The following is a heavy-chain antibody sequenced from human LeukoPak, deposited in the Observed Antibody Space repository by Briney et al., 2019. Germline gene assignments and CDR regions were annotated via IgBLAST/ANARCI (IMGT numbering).Heavy chain of an antibody. CDR3: GRGWLKTGIEY. J-gene: IGHJ4*02. V-gene: IGHV6-1*01. CDR2: TYYKSKWYN. CDR1: GDSASGNSGT. D-gene: IGHD5-12*01. Sequence: SQTLSLTCGISGDSASGNSGTWNWIRQSPSRGLEWLGRTYYKSKWYNDYAVSVKSRITINPDTSNNQFSLQLDSVSPEGTAVYFCGRGWLKTGIEYWGQGTLVTVSS.